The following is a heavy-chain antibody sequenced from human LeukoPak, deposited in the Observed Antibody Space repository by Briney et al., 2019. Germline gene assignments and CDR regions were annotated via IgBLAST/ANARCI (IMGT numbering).Heavy chain of an antibody. Sequence: GGSLRLSCAASGFTFSSYAMSWVRQAPGKGLEWVSAISGSGGSTYYADSVKGRFTISIDNSKNTLYLQMNSLRAEDTAVYYCAKDNRAYYGSGSYYIDYWGQGTLVTVSS. CDR2: ISGSGGST. CDR3: AKDNRAYYGSGSYYIDY. J-gene: IGHJ4*02. D-gene: IGHD3-10*01. CDR1: GFTFSSYA. V-gene: IGHV3-23*01.